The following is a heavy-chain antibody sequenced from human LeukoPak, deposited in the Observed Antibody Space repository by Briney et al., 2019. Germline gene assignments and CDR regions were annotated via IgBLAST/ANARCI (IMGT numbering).Heavy chain of an antibody. CDR3: ARVIAAAGTGNFDY. CDR1: GFTFSSYS. CDR2: ISSSSGYI. D-gene: IGHD6-13*01. V-gene: IGHV3-21*01. J-gene: IGHJ4*02. Sequence: GGSLRLSCAASGFTFSSYSMNWVRQAPGKGLEWVSSISSSSGYIYYADSVKGRFTISRDNAKNSLYLQMNSLRAEDTAVYYCARVIAAAGTGNFDYWGQGTLVTVSS.